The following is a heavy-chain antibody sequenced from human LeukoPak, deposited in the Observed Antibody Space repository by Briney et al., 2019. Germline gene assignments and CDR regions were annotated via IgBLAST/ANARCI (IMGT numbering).Heavy chain of an antibody. V-gene: IGHV3-30-3*01. CDR3: ARDPHYDY. CDR2: ISYDGSNK. J-gene: IGHJ4*02. Sequence: GRSLRLSCAASGFTFSSYAMHWVRQAPGKGLEWVAVISYDGSNKYYADSVKGRFTISRDNSKNTLYLQMNSLRAEDTAVHYCARDPHYDYWGQGTLVTVSS. CDR1: GFTFSSYA.